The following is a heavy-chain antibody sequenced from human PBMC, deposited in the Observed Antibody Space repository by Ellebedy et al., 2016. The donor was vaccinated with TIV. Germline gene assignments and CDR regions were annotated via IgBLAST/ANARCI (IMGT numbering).Heavy chain of an antibody. Sequence: AASVKVSCKASGYTFTTYAMHWVRQAPGPRLEWMGWINAGNGNTKYSQKFQGRVTITRDTSASTAYMELSSLRSEDTAVYYCARAGVGVTFVLSAFDIWGQGTMVTVSS. J-gene: IGHJ3*02. CDR1: GYTFTTYA. D-gene: IGHD1-26*01. V-gene: IGHV1-3*01. CDR2: INAGNGNT. CDR3: ARAGVGVTFVLSAFDI.